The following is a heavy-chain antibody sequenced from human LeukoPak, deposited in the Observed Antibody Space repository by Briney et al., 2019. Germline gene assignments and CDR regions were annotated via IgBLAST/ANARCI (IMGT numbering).Heavy chain of an antibody. J-gene: IGHJ4*02. CDR1: GFTFSNYG. Sequence: GGSLRLSCAASGFTFSNYGMSWVRQAPGKGPEWVSAISGGGGTTYYADSVKGRFTISRDNSKNTLYLQMNSLKADDTAVYYCAREEGYIYGLLDYWGQGTLVTVSS. D-gene: IGHD5-18*01. V-gene: IGHV3-23*01. CDR2: ISGGGGTT. CDR3: AREEGYIYGLLDY.